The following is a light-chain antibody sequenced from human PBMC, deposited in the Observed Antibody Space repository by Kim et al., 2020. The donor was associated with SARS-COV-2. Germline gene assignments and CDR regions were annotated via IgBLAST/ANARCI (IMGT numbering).Light chain of an antibody. V-gene: IGKV1-9*01. CDR2: RAS. J-gene: IGKJ1*01. Sequence: DIQLTHSPPFLSVSVGDRVTITCRASQGISTYLAWYQQIPGKAPKLLIYRASTLQRGVPSRFSGSGSGTEFTLTISNLQPEDFAIYYCQQLNSYPWRFGQGTKVDIK. CDR3: QQLNSYPWR. CDR1: QGISTY.